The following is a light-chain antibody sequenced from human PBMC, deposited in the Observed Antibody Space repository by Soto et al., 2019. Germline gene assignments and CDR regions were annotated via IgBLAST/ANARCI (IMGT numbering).Light chain of an antibody. CDR2: GAS. J-gene: IGKJ5*01. V-gene: IGKV3-15*01. CDR3: QQANSFPPSIT. Sequence: EIVMTQSPATLSMSLGERVTLSCRASQSISSNLAWYQQKPGQAPRLLIYGASTRATGIPARFSGSGSGTEFTLTISSLQPEDFATYYCQQANSFPPSITFGQGTRLEIK. CDR1: QSISSN.